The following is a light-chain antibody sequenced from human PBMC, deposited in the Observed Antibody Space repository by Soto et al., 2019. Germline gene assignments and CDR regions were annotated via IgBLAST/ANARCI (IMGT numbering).Light chain of an antibody. V-gene: IGLV2-8*01. CDR2: EVN. Sequence: QSVLTQPPSASGSPGQSVTISCTGTSSDVGGYNYVSWYQQHPGKAPKLMIYEVNKRPSGVPDRFSGSKSGNTASLTVSGLQAEDEADYYCSSYAGSPFYVFGTGTKVTVL. CDR1: SSDVGGYNY. J-gene: IGLJ1*01. CDR3: SSYAGSPFYV.